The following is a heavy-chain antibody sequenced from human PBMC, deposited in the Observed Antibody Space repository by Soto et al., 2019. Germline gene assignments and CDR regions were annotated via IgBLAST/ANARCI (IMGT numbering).Heavy chain of an antibody. CDR3: AKPTIAAAGSYYYYGMDV. D-gene: IGHD6-25*01. CDR1: GFTFSSYA. V-gene: IGHV3-23*01. Sequence: EVQLLESGGGLVQPGGSLRLSCAASGFTFSSYAMSWVRQAPGKGLEWVSAISGSGGSTYYADYVKGRFTISRDNSKNTLYLLMNSLRAEDTAVYYCAKPTIAAAGSYYYYGMDVWGQGTTVTVSS. CDR2: ISGSGGST. J-gene: IGHJ6*02.